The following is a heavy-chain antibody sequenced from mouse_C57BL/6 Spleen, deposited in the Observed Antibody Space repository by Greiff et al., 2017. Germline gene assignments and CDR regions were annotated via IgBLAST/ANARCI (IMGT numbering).Heavy chain of an antibody. V-gene: IGHV1-52*01. CDR2: IVPSDSDT. D-gene: IGHD2-1*01. CDR1: GYTFTSYW. Sequence: VQLQQPGAELVRPGSSVKLSCKASGYTFTSYWMHWVKQRPIHGLEWIGNIVPSDSDTHYNQKFKDKATLTVDKSSSTAYMQLSSLTSEDSAVXYSARWSDGNYSFFDYWGKGTTLTVSS. CDR3: ARWSDGNYSFFDY. J-gene: IGHJ2*01.